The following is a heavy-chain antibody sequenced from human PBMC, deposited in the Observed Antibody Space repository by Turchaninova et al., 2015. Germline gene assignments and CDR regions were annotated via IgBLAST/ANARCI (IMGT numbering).Heavy chain of an antibody. CDR3: TKDILLWFGEFPAHVGMDV. V-gene: IGHV3-15*01. CDR2: IKTKTDGGTT. J-gene: IGHJ6*02. CDR1: GIIIGDAW. Sequence: VKSWGSLRLSCAASGIIIGDAWMNWVRQAPGKELEWVGQIKTKTDGGTTEYAPHVKGRFIISREDSTNTVYLQMNSLKTEYTAVYYCTKDILLWFGEFPAHVGMDVWGQGTTVTVSS. D-gene: IGHD3-10*01.